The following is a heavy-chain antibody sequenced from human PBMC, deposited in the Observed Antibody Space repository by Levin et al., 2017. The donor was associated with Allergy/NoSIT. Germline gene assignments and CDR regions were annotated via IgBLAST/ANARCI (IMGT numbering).Heavy chain of an antibody. CDR3: TRDPGRGYGMDV. J-gene: IGHJ6*02. CDR2: TYFRSKWIN. CDR1: GATVSSNTAA. V-gene: IGHV6-1*01. Sequence: SETLSLTCAISGATVSSNTAAWNWIRQSPSRGLEWLGRTYFRSKWINEYAEAVKSRISVNPDTSKNQLSLHLNSVTPDGTAVYYCTRDPGRGYGMDVWGQGTTVTVSS.